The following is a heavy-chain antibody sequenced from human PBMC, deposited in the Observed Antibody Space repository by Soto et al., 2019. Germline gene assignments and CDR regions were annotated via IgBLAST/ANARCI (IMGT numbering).Heavy chain of an antibody. D-gene: IGHD3-10*01. CDR3: ERDRDDYGSGNYYNRIDV. CDR1: GGIFSTYA. Sequence: QVQLVQSGAEVKKPGSSVKVSCKASGGIFSTYAISWLRQAPGQGLEWMGGIIPLFGTPNYAQRFQGRVNITADESTSTAYMELSRLRSEETAVYYSERDRDDYGSGNYYNRIDVWGQGTLVTVSS. CDR2: IIPLFGTP. V-gene: IGHV1-69*01. J-gene: IGHJ4*02.